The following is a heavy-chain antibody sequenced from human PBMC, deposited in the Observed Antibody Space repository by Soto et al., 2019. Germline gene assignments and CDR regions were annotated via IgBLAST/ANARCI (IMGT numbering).Heavy chain of an antibody. Sequence: KPSETLSLTCSVSGGSIGSSSYSFGWIRQPPGKGLEWIGSLYYTGTTYYNSSLKSRFTISADKSQNQFSLRLSSVTAADTAAYYCGDYCSSTYCFYWFDPWGQGTLVTVSS. CDR1: GGSIGSSSYS. J-gene: IGHJ5*02. D-gene: IGHD2-2*01. CDR2: LYYTGTT. V-gene: IGHV4-39*01. CDR3: GDYCSSTYCFYWFDP.